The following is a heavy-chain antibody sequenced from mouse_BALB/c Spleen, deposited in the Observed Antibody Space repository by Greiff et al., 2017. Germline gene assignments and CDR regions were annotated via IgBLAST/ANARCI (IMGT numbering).Heavy chain of an antibody. D-gene: IGHD2-3*01. CDR1: GFTFSSFG. CDR2: ISSGSSTI. CDR3: ARERGMIPFAY. J-gene: IGHJ3*01. V-gene: IGHV5-17*02. Sequence: EVQRVESGGGLVQPGGSRKLSCAASGFTFSSFGMHWVRQAPEKGLEWVAYISSGSSTIYYADTVKGRFTISRDNPKNSLFLQMTSLRSEDTAMYYCARERGMIPFAYWGQGTLVTVSA.